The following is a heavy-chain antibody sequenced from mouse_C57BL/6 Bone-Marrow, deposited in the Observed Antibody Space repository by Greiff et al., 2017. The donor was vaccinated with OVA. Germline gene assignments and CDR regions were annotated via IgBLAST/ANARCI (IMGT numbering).Heavy chain of an antibody. V-gene: IGHV6-3*01. D-gene: IGHD1-1*01. CDR3: TGGYGSSYRFAY. Sequence: EVKLMESGGGLVQPGGSMKLSCVASGFTFSNYWMNWVRQSPEKGLEWVAQIRLKSDNYATHYAESVKGRFTISRDDSKSSVYLQMNNLRAEDTGIYYCTGGYGSSYRFAYWGQGTLVTVSA. CDR2: IRLKSDNYAT. J-gene: IGHJ3*01. CDR1: GFTFSNYW.